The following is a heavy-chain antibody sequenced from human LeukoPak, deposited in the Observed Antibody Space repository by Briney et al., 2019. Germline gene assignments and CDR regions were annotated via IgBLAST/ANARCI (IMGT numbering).Heavy chain of an antibody. V-gene: IGHV1-8*03. CDR1: GYTFTSYD. J-gene: IGHJ6*04. CDR2: MNPNSGNT. CDR3: AKGVHYYGSGSYYNLDV. Sequence: ASVKVSCKASGYTFTSYDINWVRQATGQGLEWMGWMNPNSGNTGYAQKFQGRVTITRNTSISTAYMELSSLRSEDTAVYYCAKGVHYYGSGSYYNLDVWGKGTTVTVSS. D-gene: IGHD3-10*01.